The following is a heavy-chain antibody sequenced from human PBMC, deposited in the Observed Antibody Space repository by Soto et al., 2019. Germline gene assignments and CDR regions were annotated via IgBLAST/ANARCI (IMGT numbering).Heavy chain of an antibody. J-gene: IGHJ4*02. V-gene: IGHV1-46*03. CDR1: GYTFTSYY. CDR3: ARAFTMVRGVTQRSIVATSIAY. CDR2: INPSGGST. Sequence: ASVKVSCKASGYTFTSYYMHWVRQAPGQGLEWMGIINPSGGSTSYAQKFQGRVTMTRDTSTCTVYMELSSLRSEDTAVYYCARAFTMVRGVTQRSIVATSIAYWGQGTLVTVSS. D-gene: IGHD3-10*01.